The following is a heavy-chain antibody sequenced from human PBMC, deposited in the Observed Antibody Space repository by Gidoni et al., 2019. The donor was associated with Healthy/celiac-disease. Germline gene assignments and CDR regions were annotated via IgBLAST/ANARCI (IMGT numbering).Heavy chain of an antibody. CDR3: AKERQYGMDV. J-gene: IGHJ6*02. Sequence: SYDGSNKYYADSVKGRFTISRDNSKNTLYLQMNSLRAEDTAVYYCAKERQYGMDVWGQGTTVTVSS. CDR2: SYDGSNK. V-gene: IGHV3-30*18.